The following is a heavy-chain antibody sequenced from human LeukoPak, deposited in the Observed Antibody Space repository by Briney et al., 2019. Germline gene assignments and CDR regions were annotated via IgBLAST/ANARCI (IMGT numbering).Heavy chain of an antibody. CDR1: GYTFTSYY. D-gene: IGHD6-13*01. Sequence: ASVKVSCKASGYTFTSYYMHWVRQAPGQGLEWMGIINPSGGSTNYAQKFQGRVTMTRDTSTSTVYMELSSLRSEDTAVYYCARDLALGSSWYYYFDYWGQGTLVTVSS. CDR2: INPSGGST. J-gene: IGHJ4*02. V-gene: IGHV1-46*01. CDR3: ARDLALGSSWYYYFDY.